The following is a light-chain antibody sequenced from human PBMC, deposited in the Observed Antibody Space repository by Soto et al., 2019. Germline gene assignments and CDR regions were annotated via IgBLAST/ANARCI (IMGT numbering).Light chain of an antibody. Sequence: QSALTQPASVSGSPGQSITISCTGTISDVGGYDYVSWYQQYPNTAPKLIISEVSNRPSGVSSRFSGSKSDNTASLNISGLQAEDEADYYCSSYTSSGTLLFGGGTKLTVL. CDR2: EVS. CDR3: SSYTSSGTLL. V-gene: IGLV2-14*01. CDR1: ISDVGGYDY. J-gene: IGLJ3*02.